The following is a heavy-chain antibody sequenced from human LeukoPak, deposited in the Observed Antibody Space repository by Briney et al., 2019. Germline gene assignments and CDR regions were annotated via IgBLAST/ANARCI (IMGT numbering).Heavy chain of an antibody. J-gene: IGHJ6*02. CDR1: GYTFTSYD. D-gene: IGHD3-10*01. Sequence: ASVKVSCKASGYTFTSYDINWVRQATGQGLEGMGWMNPNSGNTGYAQKFQGRVTMTRNTSIGTAYMELSSLRSEDTAVYYCARGGATMVRGVIGYYYYYGMDVWGQGTTVTVSS. CDR2: MNPNSGNT. V-gene: IGHV1-8*01. CDR3: ARGGATMVRGVIGYYYYYGMDV.